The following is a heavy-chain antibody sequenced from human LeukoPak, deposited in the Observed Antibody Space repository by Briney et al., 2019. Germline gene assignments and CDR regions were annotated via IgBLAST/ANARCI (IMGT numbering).Heavy chain of an antibody. Sequence: PGGSLRLSCAASGFTFSIDATSSVPQAPGKGLEWVSSISGSGGNTYYADSVKGRFTISRDNSKNTMYMQMNRLRAEDTAVYYCASWFPRHYRGQGNLVTVSS. CDR2: ISGSGGNT. D-gene: IGHD3-10*01. CDR3: ASWFPRHY. CDR1: GFTFSIDA. J-gene: IGHJ4*02. V-gene: IGHV3-23*01.